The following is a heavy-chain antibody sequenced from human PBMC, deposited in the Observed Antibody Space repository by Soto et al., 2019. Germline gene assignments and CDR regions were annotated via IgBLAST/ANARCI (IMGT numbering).Heavy chain of an antibody. CDR2: ISAYNGNT. J-gene: IGHJ6*03. V-gene: IGHV1-18*01. CDR3: AKGRGVAPPVAGNTHYYYYMDV. Sequence: QDQLVQSGVEVKKPGASVKVSCKASGYSFTNYGITWVRQAPGQGFEWMGWISAYNGNTNYAQKFQGRVTMTTDAVTSTAYLEVGGLGSGGTAVYFRAKGRGVAPPVAGNTHYYYYMDVWGKGTTVTVSS. CDR1: GYSFTNYG. D-gene: IGHD6-19*01.